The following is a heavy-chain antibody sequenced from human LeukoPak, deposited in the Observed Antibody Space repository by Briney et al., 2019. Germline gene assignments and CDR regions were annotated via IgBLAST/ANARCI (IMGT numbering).Heavy chain of an antibody. CDR1: GYTFTSYG. CDR2: ISAYNGNT. V-gene: IGHV1-18*01. Sequence: GASVKVSCKASGYTFTSYGISWVRQAPGRGLEWMGWISAYNGNTNYAQKLQGRVTMTTDTSTSTAYMELRSLRSDDTAVYYCARDFLTAVAGLFDYWGQGTLVTVSS. J-gene: IGHJ4*02. D-gene: IGHD6-19*01. CDR3: ARDFLTAVAGLFDY.